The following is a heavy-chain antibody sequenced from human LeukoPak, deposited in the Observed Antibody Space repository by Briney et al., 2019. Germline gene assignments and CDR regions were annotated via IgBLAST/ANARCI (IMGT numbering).Heavy chain of an antibody. D-gene: IGHD6-19*01. CDR1: GGSISSGSYY. CDR3: ARDHAQYSSGWYGDY. CDR2: IYTSGST. J-gene: IGHJ4*02. Sequence: SETLSLTCTVSGGSISSGSYYWTWIRQPAGKGLEWIGRIYTSGSTNYNPSLKSRVTISVDTSKNQFSLKLSSVTAADTAVYYCARDHAQYSSGWYGDYWGQGTLVTVSS. V-gene: IGHV4-61*02.